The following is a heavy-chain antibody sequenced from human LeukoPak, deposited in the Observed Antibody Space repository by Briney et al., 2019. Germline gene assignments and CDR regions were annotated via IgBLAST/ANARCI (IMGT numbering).Heavy chain of an antibody. CDR1: GGSFSGYY. V-gene: IGHV4-59*01. D-gene: IGHD6-19*01. Sequence: SETLSLTCAVYGGSFSGYYWSWIRQPPGKGLEWIGYIYYSGSTNYNPSLKSRVTISVDTSKNQFSLKLSSVTAADTAVYYCAREAHQAGAFDIWGQGTMVTVSS. CDR2: IYYSGST. J-gene: IGHJ3*02. CDR3: AREAHQAGAFDI.